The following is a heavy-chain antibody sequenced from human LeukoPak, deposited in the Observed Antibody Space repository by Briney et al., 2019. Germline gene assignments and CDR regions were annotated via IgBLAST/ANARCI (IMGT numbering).Heavy chain of an antibody. CDR2: ISSSGSTI. D-gene: IGHD3-10*01. V-gene: IGHV3-48*04. CDR1: GFTFSSYS. J-gene: IGHJ3*02. Sequence: PGGSLRLSCAASGFTFSSYSMNWVRQAPGKGLEWVSYISSSGSTIYYADSVKGRFTISRDNAKNSLYLQMNSLRAEDTAVYYCARCMVRGVITDDAFDIWGQGTMVTVSS. CDR3: ARCMVRGVITDDAFDI.